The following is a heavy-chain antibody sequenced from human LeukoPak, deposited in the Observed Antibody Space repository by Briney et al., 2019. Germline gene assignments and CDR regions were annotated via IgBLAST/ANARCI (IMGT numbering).Heavy chain of an antibody. CDR3: ASTPYSSEYLY. J-gene: IGHJ4*02. CDR1: GFTVSSNY. Sequence: GGSLRLSCAASGFTVSSNYMSWVRQAPGKGLEWVSVIYSGGSTYYADSVKGRFTVSRDNSKNTLYLQINSLRAEDTAVYYCASTPYSSEYLYWGQGNLVTVSS. CDR2: IYSGGST. D-gene: IGHD6-19*01. V-gene: IGHV3-53*05.